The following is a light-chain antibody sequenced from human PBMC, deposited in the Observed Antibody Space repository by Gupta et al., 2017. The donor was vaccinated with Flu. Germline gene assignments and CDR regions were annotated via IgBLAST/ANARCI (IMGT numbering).Light chain of an antibody. J-gene: IGKJ5*01. V-gene: IGKV1-5*03. Sequence: STLSASVGDRVTSTCRASQTVGICLACYQHEPGEAPKLLIYKPSRLERVDPSRFSGSGYGKELTLAISRPQPDDFATYYCQQYNSRSSLTFGQGTRLEIK. CDR1: QTVGIC. CDR2: KPS. CDR3: QQYNSRSSLT.